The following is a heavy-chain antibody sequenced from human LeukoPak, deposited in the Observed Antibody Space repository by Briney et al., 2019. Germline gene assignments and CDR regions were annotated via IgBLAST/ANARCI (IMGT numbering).Heavy chain of an antibody. CDR2: INPNSGGT. J-gene: IGHJ6*02. V-gene: IGHV1-2*02. CDR1: GYTFTGYY. Sequence: GASVKVSCKASGYTFTGYYMHWVRQAPGQGLEWMGWINPNSGGTNYEQKFQGRVTMTRDTSISTAYMELSRLRSDDTAVYYCARVDQNYCSGGSCYSKYYYYYYGMDVWGQGTTVTVSS. D-gene: IGHD2-15*01. CDR3: ARVDQNYCSGGSCYSKYYYYYYGMDV.